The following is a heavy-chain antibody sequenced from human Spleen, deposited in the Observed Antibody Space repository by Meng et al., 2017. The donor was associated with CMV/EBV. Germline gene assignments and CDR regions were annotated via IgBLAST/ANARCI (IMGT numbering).Heavy chain of an antibody. CDR2: ISFHGSNK. V-gene: IGHV3-30-3*01. J-gene: IGHJ6*02. CDR3: ARDRITMVRGIINYYYALDV. CDR1: GFTFSSYA. D-gene: IGHD3-10*01. Sequence: SCAASGFTFSSYAMHWVRQAPGKGLEWVAVISFHGSNKYYADSVKGRFTISRDNSKNTLYLQVNSLRAEDTAIYYCARDRITMVRGIINYYYALDVWGQGTTVTVS.